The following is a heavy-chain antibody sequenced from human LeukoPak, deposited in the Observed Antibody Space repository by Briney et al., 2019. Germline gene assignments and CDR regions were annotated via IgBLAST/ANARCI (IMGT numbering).Heavy chain of an antibody. J-gene: IGHJ4*02. CDR2: ISAYNGNT. V-gene: IGHV1-18*01. Sequence: ASVKVSCKASGYTFTSYGISWVRQAPGQGLEWMGWISAYNGNTSYAQKLQGRVTMTTDTSTSTAYMELRSLRSDDTAVYYCARTVGYYDSSGYPNWGQGTLVTVSS. CDR3: ARTVGYYDSSGYPN. D-gene: IGHD3-22*01. CDR1: GYTFTSYG.